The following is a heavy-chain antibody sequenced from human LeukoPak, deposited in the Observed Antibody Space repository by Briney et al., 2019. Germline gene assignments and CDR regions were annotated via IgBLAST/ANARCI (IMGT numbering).Heavy chain of an antibody. CDR3: ARYPYDSSGYTHYYYGMDV. J-gene: IGHJ6*02. CDR1: GFTFSSYS. V-gene: IGHV3-21*01. CDR2: ISSSSSYI. D-gene: IGHD3-22*01. Sequence: PGGSLRLSCAASGFTFSSYSMNWVRQAPGKGLEWVSSISSSSSYIYYADSVKGRLTISRDNAKNSLYLQMNSLRAEDTAAYYCARYPYDSSGYTHYYYGMDVWGQGTTVTVSS.